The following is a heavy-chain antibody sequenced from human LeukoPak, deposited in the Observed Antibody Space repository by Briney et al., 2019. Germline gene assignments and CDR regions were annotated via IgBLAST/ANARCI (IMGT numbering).Heavy chain of an antibody. J-gene: IGHJ4*02. CDR1: GYTLTDYY. D-gene: IGHD3-22*01. CDR2: INPNSGGT. V-gene: IGHV1-2*06. Sequence: ASVTVSCEASGYTLTDYYMHWVRQAPGQGLEWMGRINPNSGGTNYAQKFQGRVTMTRDTSISTVYMELSRLRSDDTAVYYCARVGYYESSGYYEYWGQGTLVTVSS. CDR3: ARVGYYESSGYYEY.